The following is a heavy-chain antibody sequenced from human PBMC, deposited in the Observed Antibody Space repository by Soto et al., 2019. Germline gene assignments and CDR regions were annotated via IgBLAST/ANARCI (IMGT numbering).Heavy chain of an antibody. D-gene: IGHD1-1*01. V-gene: IGHV3-33*01. CDR2: IWYDGSNK. CDR1: GFTFSSYG. J-gene: IGHJ6*03. CDR3: ARGGPPEGGGGREPHNLGHYYMDV. Sequence: QVQLVESGGGVVQPGRSLRLSCAASGFTFSSYGMHWVRQPPGKGLEWVAVIWYDGSNKYYADSVKGRFTISSDNSKTTLYLKMTSQRAENTAVYYWARGGPPEGGGGREPHNLGHYYMDVWGKGTTVTVSS.